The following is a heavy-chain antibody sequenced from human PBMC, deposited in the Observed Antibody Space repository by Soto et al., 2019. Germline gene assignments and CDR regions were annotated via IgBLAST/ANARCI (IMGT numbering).Heavy chain of an antibody. CDR2: TNAGNGNT. CDR1: GDTFTSYA. CDR3: AKDLYGSGSYSFDY. V-gene: IGHV1-3*01. J-gene: IGHJ4*02. D-gene: IGHD3-10*01. Sequence: ASVKVSCKASGDTFTSYAMHWVRQAPGQRLEWMGWTNAGNGNTKYSQKFQGRVTITRDTSASTAYMELSSLRSEDTAVYYCAKDLYGSGSYSFDYWGQGTLVTVSS.